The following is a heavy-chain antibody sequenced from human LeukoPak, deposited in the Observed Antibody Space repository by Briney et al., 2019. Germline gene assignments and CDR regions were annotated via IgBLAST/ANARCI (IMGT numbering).Heavy chain of an antibody. V-gene: IGHV4-59*12. CDR2: LYSGGTT. Sequence: PSETLSLTCTVSDGSINGYYWSWIRQPPGKGLDWIGYLYSGGTTKYSPSLKSRLTMSVDTSKNQFSLKLRSVTAADTAVYYCARDSGSGFYEAWGQGTLVTVSS. CDR1: DGSINGYY. CDR3: ARDSGSGFYEA. D-gene: IGHD3-10*01. J-gene: IGHJ5*02.